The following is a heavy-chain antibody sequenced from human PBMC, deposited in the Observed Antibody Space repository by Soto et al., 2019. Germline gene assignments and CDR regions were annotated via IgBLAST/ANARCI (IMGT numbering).Heavy chain of an antibody. V-gene: IGHV3-20*04. D-gene: IGHD4-17*01. CDR2: MHRNGNST. J-gene: IGHJ5*01. CDR3: ARDHRWGYEYGDYGDS. Sequence: EVQLVESGGSVVRPGGSLRLACVVSGFSLDEYGMSWVRQAPGKGPEWVSGMHRNGNSTGYADSVKGRFTISRDDAKNSLYLQMNSLRAEDTAFYYCARDHRWGYEYGDYGDSWGHGTLVTVSS. CDR1: GFSLDEYG.